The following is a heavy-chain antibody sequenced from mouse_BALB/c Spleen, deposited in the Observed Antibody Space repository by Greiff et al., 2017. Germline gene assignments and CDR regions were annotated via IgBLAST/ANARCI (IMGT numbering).Heavy chain of an antibody. CDR3: ARDPLNWDRAMDY. CDR2: IYYSGTI. V-gene: IGHV3-5*02. J-gene: IGHJ4*01. D-gene: IGHD4-1*01. CDR1: GISITTGNYR. Sequence: EVQLVESGPGLVKPSQTVSLTCTVTGISITTGNYRWSWIRQFPGNKLEWIGYIYYSGTITYNPSLTSRTTITRDTSKNQFFLEMNSLTAEDTATYYCARDPLNWDRAMDYWGQGTSVTVSS.